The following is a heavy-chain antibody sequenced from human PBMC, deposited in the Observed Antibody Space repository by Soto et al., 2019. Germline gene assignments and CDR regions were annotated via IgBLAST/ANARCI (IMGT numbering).Heavy chain of an antibody. CDR2: ISGSGGST. J-gene: IGHJ4*02. Sequence: EVQLLESGGGLVQPGGSLRLSCAASGFTFSSYAMSWVRQAPGKGLEWVSAISGSGGSTYYADSVKGRFTISRDNSKNTLYLQMNSLRAEDTAVDYWANSLYDSSGYRIDYWGQGTLVTVSS. CDR3: ANSLYDSSGYRIDY. D-gene: IGHD3-22*01. V-gene: IGHV3-23*01. CDR1: GFTFSSYA.